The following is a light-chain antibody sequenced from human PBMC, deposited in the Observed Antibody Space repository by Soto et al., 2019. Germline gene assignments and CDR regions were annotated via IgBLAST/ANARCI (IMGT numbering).Light chain of an antibody. Sequence: DIVLTQSPATLSLSPGEGATLSCRASQSVGTSLAWYQQKPGQAPRLLIYDASSRATGIPARFTGSGSGTDFTLTICSLEPDDFAVYYCQQRKSLTFGPGTKVDIK. J-gene: IGKJ3*01. V-gene: IGKV3-11*01. CDR2: DAS. CDR1: QSVGTS. CDR3: QQRKSLT.